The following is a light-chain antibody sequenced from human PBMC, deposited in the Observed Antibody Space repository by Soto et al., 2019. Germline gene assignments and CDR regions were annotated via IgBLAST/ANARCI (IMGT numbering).Light chain of an antibody. CDR1: QSFSSRY. CDR3: QQYASSRT. V-gene: IGKV3-20*01. J-gene: IGKJ1*01. Sequence: EIVLTQSPVTLSLSAGERATLSCRASQSFSSRYLAWYQQKPGQAPRLLIYAASSRATGIPDRFSGSGSGTDFTLTSSRLEPEDFAVYYCQQYASSRTFGPGTKVE. CDR2: AAS.